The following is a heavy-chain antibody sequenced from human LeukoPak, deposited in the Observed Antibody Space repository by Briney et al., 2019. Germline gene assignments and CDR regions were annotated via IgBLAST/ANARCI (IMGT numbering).Heavy chain of an antibody. Sequence: SETLSLTCTVSGGSLNSYYWSWIRQPAGKGLEWIGRIYTSGSTNYNPSLKGRVTMSVDTSKNQFSLKLSSVTAADTAVYYCARAMGKWELLDSWGQGTLVTVSS. J-gene: IGHJ5*02. CDR2: IYTSGST. CDR3: ARAMGKWELLDS. CDR1: GGSLNSYY. V-gene: IGHV4-4*07. D-gene: IGHD1-26*01.